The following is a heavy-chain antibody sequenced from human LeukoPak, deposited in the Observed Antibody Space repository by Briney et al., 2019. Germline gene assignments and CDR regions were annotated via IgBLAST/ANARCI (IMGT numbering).Heavy chain of an antibody. J-gene: IGHJ4*02. Sequence: PGGALRLSWAASGFTFSSYAMSWVRQAPGKGLEWVSSISSSRSYIYYADSVKDRFTISRDNAKNSLYLQMNSLRAEDTAVYYCARDRFASVVVPAAIVGYFDYWGQGTLVTVSS. CDR2: ISSSRSYI. D-gene: IGHD2-2*01. CDR3: ARDRFASVVVPAAIVGYFDY. V-gene: IGHV3-21*01. CDR1: GFTFSSYA.